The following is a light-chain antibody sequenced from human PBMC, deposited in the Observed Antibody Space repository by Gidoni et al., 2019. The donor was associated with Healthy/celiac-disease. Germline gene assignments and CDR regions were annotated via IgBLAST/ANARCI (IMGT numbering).Light chain of an antibody. CDR2: GAS. V-gene: IGKV3-20*01. CDR1: QRVSSSY. J-gene: IGKJ4*01. CDR3: QQYGSSPPLT. Sequence: EIVLPQSPGTLSLSPGERAPLSCSASQRVSSSYLAWYQQKPGQAPRLLIYGASSMSTGIPDRFSGSGSGTDFTLTISRLEPEDFAVYYCQQYGSSPPLTFGGGTKVEIK.